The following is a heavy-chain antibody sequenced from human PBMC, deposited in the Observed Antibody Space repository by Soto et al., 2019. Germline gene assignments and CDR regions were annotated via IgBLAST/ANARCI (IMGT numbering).Heavy chain of an antibody. D-gene: IGHD2-2*01. V-gene: IGHV3-23*01. CDR3: AKDPSYQLLWLQSSSDHQSFDY. CDR1: GFTFSGYA. J-gene: IGHJ4*02. CDR2: ISGSGGET. Sequence: EVQLLESGGGLVQPGGSLRLSCAVSGFTFSGYAMSWVRQAPGKGLEWVSAISGSGGETYYADSVKGRFTISRDNSKNTLYLQMDSLRAEDTAVYYCAKDPSYQLLWLQSSSDHQSFDYWGQGTLVTVSS.